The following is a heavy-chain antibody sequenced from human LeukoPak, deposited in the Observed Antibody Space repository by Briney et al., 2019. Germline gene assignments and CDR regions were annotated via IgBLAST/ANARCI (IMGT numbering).Heavy chain of an antibody. J-gene: IGHJ4*02. CDR1: GFPFSGYW. Sequence: GGSLRLSCAASGFPFSGYWMDWVRQAPGKGMEWVANINQDGSTQYYAASVRGRFTISRDNAKSSLYLQMNILRAEDTAVYYCSRSLDYLGQGALVTVSS. CDR2: INQDGSTQ. V-gene: IGHV3-7*01. CDR3: SRSLDY.